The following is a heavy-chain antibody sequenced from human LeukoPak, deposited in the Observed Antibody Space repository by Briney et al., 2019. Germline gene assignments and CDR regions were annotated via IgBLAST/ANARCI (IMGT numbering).Heavy chain of an antibody. D-gene: IGHD2-15*01. J-gene: IGHJ4*02. CDR3: ARVVVAATLDY. CDR2: ISSSSSYI. V-gene: IGHV3-21*01. CDR1: GFTFSSYS. Sequence: GGSLRLYCAASGFTFSSYSMNWVRQAPGKGLEWVSSISSSSSYIYYADSVKGRFTISRDNAKNSLYLQMNSLRAEDTAVYYCARVVVAATLDYWGQGTLVTVSS.